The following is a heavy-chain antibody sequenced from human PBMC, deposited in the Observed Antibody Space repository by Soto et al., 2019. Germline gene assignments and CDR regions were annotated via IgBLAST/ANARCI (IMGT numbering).Heavy chain of an antibody. D-gene: IGHD3-22*01. V-gene: IGHV3-11*05. CDR2: ISSSSDYT. CDR3: AREDYYDGSGYYSY. Sequence: QVQLVESGGGLVKPGGSLRLSCAASGFTFSDYYMSWIRQAPGKGLEWISYISSSSDYTNYADSVKGRFTISRDNAKNSLYLQMNSLRAEDTAVYYCAREDYYDGSGYYSYWGQGTLVSVSP. J-gene: IGHJ4*02. CDR1: GFTFSDYY.